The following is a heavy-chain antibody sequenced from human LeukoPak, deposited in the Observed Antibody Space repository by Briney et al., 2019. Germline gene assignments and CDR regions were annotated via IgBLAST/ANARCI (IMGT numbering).Heavy chain of an antibody. CDR2: IYYSGST. V-gene: IGHV4-59*01. CDR1: GGSISSYY. D-gene: IGHD5-12*01. CDR3: AREWVRGEGMDV. J-gene: IGHJ6*02. Sequence: SETLSLTCTVSGGSISSYYWSWIRQPPGKGLEWIGYIYYSGSTNYNPSLKSRVTISVDTSKNQFSLKLSSVTAADTAVYYCAREWVRGEGMDVWGQGTTVTVSS.